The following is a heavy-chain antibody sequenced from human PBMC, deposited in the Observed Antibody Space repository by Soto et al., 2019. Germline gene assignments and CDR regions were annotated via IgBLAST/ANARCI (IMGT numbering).Heavy chain of an antibody. CDR3: ARDGDGRMTTNPYYYNGMDV. CDR2: VFYTGRA. D-gene: IGHD4-4*01. V-gene: IGHV4-59*01. J-gene: IGHJ6*02. CDR1: GNSINHYY. Sequence: SETLSLTCAMSGNSINHYYWNLIRQPPGKGLEWIGYVFYTGRANYNASLKSRVSISLDTSNYQFSLKLSSVTAADTAVYYCARDGDGRMTTNPYYYNGMDVWGPGTTVTVSS.